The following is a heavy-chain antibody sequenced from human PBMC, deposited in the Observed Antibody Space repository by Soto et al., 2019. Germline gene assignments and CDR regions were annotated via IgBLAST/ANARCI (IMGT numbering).Heavy chain of an antibody. CDR1: GYSFTSYW. Sequence: GESLKLSCKGSGYSFTSYWISWVRQMPGKGLEWMGRIDPSDSYTNYSPSFQGHVTISADKSISTAYLQWSSLKASDTAMYYCARLWEATSRMGDYWGQGTLVTVSS. V-gene: IGHV5-10-1*01. CDR3: ARLWEATSRMGDY. D-gene: IGHD1-26*01. J-gene: IGHJ4*02. CDR2: IDPSDSYT.